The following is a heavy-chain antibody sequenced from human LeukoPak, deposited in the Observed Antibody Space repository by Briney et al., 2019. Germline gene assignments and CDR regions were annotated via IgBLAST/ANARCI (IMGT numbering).Heavy chain of an antibody. Sequence: GGSLRLSCAASGFALSSFSMGWVRQSPGKGLEWLSTINGGGNTTFYADSVKGRFTISRDNSKNTLYLHMDSLRPDDTAIYHCTKELHVAVSVADYYYFYMHVGGRGTAVTVSS. CDR3: TKELHVAVSVADYYYFYMHV. CDR2: INGGGNTT. J-gene: IGHJ6*03. CDR1: GFALSSFS. D-gene: IGHD6-19*01. V-gene: IGHV3-23*01.